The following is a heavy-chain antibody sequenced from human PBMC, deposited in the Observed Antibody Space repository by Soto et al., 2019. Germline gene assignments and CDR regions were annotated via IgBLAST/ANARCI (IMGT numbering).Heavy chain of an antibody. J-gene: IGHJ6*02. CDR3: ARDLGPLYCSSTSCYYYYGMDV. V-gene: IGHV4-4*07. D-gene: IGHD2-2*01. Sequence: SETLSLTCTVSGGSISSYYWSWIRQPAGKGLEWIGRIYTSGSTNYNPSLKSRVTMSVDTSKNQFSLKLSSVTAADTAVYYCARDLGPLYCSSTSCYYYYGMDVWGQGTTVTVS. CDR1: GGSISSYY. CDR2: IYTSGST.